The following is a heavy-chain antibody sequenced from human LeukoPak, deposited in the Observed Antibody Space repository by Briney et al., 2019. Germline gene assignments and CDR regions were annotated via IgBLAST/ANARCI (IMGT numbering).Heavy chain of an antibody. Sequence: GGSLRLSCAASGSTFSSYGMHWVRQAPGKGLEWVAFIRYDGSNKYYADSVKGRFTISRDNSKNTLYLQMNSLRAEDTAVYYCAKDRSSGWYYFDYWGQGTLVTVSS. V-gene: IGHV3-30*02. CDR3: AKDRSSGWYYFDY. CDR1: GSTFSSYG. J-gene: IGHJ4*02. CDR2: IRYDGSNK. D-gene: IGHD6-19*01.